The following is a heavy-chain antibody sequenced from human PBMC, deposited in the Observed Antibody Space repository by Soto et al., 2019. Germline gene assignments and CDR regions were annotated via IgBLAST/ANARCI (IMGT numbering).Heavy chain of an antibody. J-gene: IGHJ4*02. CDR1: GFTFSSYG. CDR3: AKAGGDY. CDR2: ISYDGSNK. D-gene: IGHD3-10*01. Sequence: GGSLRFSCAASGFTFSSYGMHWVRQAPGKGLEWVAVISYDGSNKYYADSVKGRFTISRDNSKNTLYLQMNSLRAEDTAVYYCAKAGGDYWGQGTLVTVSS. V-gene: IGHV3-30*18.